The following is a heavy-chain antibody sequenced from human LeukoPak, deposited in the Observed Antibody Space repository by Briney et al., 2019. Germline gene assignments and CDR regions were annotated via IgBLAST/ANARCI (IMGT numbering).Heavy chain of an antibody. V-gene: IGHV4-38-2*01. CDR3: AQHRRWLQFNYFDY. CDR2: IYHSGST. Sequence: SETLSLTCAVSGYSISSGYYWGWIRQPPGKGLEWIGSIYHSGSTYYNPSLKSRVTISVDTSKNQFSLKLSPVTAADTAVYYCAQHRRWLQFNYFDYWGQGTLVTVSS. D-gene: IGHD5-24*01. J-gene: IGHJ4*02. CDR1: GYSISSGYY.